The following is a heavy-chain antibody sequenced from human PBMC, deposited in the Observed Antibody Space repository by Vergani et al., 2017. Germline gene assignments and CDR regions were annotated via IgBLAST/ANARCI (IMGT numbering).Heavy chain of an antibody. D-gene: IGHD2-2*01. CDR1: GFTFSSAW. V-gene: IGHV3-15*01. J-gene: IGHJ4*02. CDR3: ARDRCSSTSRPFDY. Sequence: EVQPVESGGGLVKPGGSLRLSCTTSGFTFSSAWMSWVRQAPGKGLEWVARIRPKTDGETTDYAAPVKGRFTISRDDSKNTLYLQMNSLRAEDTAVYYCARDRCSSTSRPFDYWGQGTLVTVSS. CDR2: IRPKTDGETT.